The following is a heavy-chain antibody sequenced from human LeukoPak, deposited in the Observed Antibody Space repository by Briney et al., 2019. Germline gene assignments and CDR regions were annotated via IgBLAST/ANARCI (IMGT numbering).Heavy chain of an antibody. V-gene: IGHV1-2*02. D-gene: IGHD6-19*01. Sequence: ASVKVSCKASGYTFTGYYMHWVRQAPGQGLEWMGWNNPNSGGTNYAQKFQGRVTMTRDTSISTAYMELSRLGSDDTAVYYCARDIGYSSGWHWDYWGQGTLVTVSS. J-gene: IGHJ4*02. CDR1: GYTFTGYY. CDR3: ARDIGYSSGWHWDY. CDR2: NNPNSGGT.